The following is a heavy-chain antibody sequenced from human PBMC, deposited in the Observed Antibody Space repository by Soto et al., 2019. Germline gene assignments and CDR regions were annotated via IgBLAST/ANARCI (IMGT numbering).Heavy chain of an antibody. CDR1: GFTVSSSY. CDR2: ILTGGDT. V-gene: IGHV3-53*01. D-gene: IGHD2-8*02. Sequence: EVQLVESGGGLIQPGGSLRLSCETSGFTVSSSYMSWVRQAPGMGLEWVSVILTGGDTHYADSVKGRFTVSRDNSQNTVYLHMNNLRGEDTATYYCARGYWRWGESYYFDYWGQGTLVTVSS. J-gene: IGHJ4*02. CDR3: ARGYWRWGESYYFDY.